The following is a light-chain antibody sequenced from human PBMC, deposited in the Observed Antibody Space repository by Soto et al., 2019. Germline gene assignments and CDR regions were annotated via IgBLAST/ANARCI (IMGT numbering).Light chain of an antibody. CDR2: DVS. CDR3: QQRFDWPKIT. J-gene: IGKJ5*01. V-gene: IGKV1-5*01. Sequence: DIQMTQSPSTLSASIGDRVVITCRASESISSWLAWYQQKPGKAPKLLIYDVSNRATGIPARFSGSGSGTDFTLTISSLEPEDFGVFYCQQRFDWPKITFGQGTRLEIK. CDR1: ESISSW.